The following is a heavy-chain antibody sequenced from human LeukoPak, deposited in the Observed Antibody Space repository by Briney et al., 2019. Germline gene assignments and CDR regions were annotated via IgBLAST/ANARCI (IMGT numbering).Heavy chain of an antibody. CDR1: RFTFSSYA. D-gene: IGHD6-19*01. Sequence: GGSLRLSCAASRFTFSSYAMHWVRQAPGKGLEWVAAISYDGTNEYHADSVKGRFTISRDNSKNTLYLQMNSLRAENTAIYYCARDRIAVAGMGAFQHWGQGTLVTVSS. J-gene: IGHJ1*01. V-gene: IGHV3-30*04. CDR3: ARDRIAVAGMGAFQH. CDR2: ISYDGTNE.